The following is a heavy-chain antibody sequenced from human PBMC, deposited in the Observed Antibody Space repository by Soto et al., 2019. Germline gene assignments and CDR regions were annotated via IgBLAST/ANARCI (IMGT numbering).Heavy chain of an antibody. CDR3: ARYYPYGDTFDY. CDR2: IYYSGST. J-gene: IGHJ4*02. CDR1: GDSISSTSYY. D-gene: IGHD4-17*01. V-gene: IGHV4-39*01. Sequence: SETMYLTCTVSGDSISSTSYYWGWIRQPPGKGLEWIGSIYYSGSTYYNPSLKSRVTISVDTSKNQFSLKLSSVTAADTAVYYCARYYPYGDTFDYWGQGTLVTVSS.